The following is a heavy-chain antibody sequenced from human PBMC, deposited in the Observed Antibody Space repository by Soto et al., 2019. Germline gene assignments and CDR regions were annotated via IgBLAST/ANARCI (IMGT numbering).Heavy chain of an antibody. Sequence: QVQLVQSGAEVKKPGASVKVSCKASGYTFTSYYMHWVRQAPGQGLEWMGIINPSGGSTTYAQKFPGRVTRTRATSTSTVYMELSSLRSADTAVYYCAGVGGYSYGGVDYWRHGTLVTVSS. D-gene: IGHD5-18*01. CDR3: AGVGGYSYGGVDY. CDR2: INPSGGST. J-gene: IGHJ4*01. CDR1: GYTFTSYY. V-gene: IGHV1-46*01.